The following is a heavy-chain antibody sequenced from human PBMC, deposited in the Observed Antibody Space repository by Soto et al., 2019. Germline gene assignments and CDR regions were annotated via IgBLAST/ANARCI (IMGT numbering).Heavy chain of an antibody. V-gene: IGHV3-23*01. J-gene: IGHJ2*01. CDR1: GFTFSAYA. D-gene: IGHD1-1*01. CDR3: AKFEGHPLEYWYLDF. CDR2: IHGGGGAT. Sequence: EVQLLESGGGLVQPGVSLRLSCAASGFTFSAYAMGWVRQAPGKGLEWVSTIHGGGGATHYADSVKGRFTISRDDSKNTLYAQMSRLRAEDTAVYYCAKFEGHPLEYWYLDFWGRGTLVTVSS.